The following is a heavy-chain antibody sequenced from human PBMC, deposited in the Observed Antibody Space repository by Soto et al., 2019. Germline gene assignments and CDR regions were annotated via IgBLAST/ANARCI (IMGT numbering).Heavy chain of an antibody. CDR1: GFSFSNYA. CDR3: AKGKANTVFGVDTLFDY. Sequence: EVQLLESGGGLVQPGGSLRLSCAASGFSFSNYAMSWVRQAPGKGLEWVSVISGSGGNTNYADSVKGRFTISRDNSKRTVYLQMNSLRADDTGAYYCAKGKANTVFGVDTLFDYWGRGTLVSVSS. CDR2: ISGSGGNT. D-gene: IGHD3-3*01. J-gene: IGHJ4*02. V-gene: IGHV3-23*01.